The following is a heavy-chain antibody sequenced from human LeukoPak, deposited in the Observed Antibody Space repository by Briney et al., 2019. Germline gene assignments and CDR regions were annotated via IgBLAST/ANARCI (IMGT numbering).Heavy chain of an antibody. CDR3: ARLYCGGDYSEPAGSSFDY. D-gene: IGHD2-21*02. CDR2: ISSSSSYI. Sequence: GGSLRLSCAASGFTFSSYSMNWVRQAPGKGLEWVSSISSSSSYIYYADSVKGRFTISRDNAKNSLYLQMNSLRAEDTAVYYCARLYCGGDYSEPAGSSFDYWGQGTLVTVSS. V-gene: IGHV3-21*01. J-gene: IGHJ4*02. CDR1: GFTFSSYS.